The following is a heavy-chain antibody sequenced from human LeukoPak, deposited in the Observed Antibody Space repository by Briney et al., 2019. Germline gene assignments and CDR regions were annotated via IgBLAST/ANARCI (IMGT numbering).Heavy chain of an antibody. J-gene: IGHJ4*02. D-gene: IGHD3-3*01. CDR1: GGSISSYY. CDR3: ARQEWLSTPFDY. V-gene: IGHV4-4*09. Sequence: SETLSLTCTVSGGSISSYYWSWIRQPPGKGLEWIVYIYTSGSTNYNPSLKSRVTISVDTSKNQFSLKLSSVTAADTAVYYCARQEWLSTPFDYWGQGTLVTVSS. CDR2: IYTSGST.